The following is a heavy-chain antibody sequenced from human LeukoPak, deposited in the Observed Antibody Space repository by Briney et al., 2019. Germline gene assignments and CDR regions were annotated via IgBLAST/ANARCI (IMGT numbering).Heavy chain of an antibody. CDR1: GFTFSSHA. D-gene: IGHD4-17*01. Sequence: GGSLRLSCAASGFTFSSHAMSWIRQAPGKGLEWVSAISGSGGSTYYADSVKGRFTISRDNSKNTLYLQMNSLRAEDTAVYYCAKGDGDYVFFDYWGQGTLVTVSS. V-gene: IGHV3-23*01. CDR3: AKGDGDYVFFDY. CDR2: ISGSGGST. J-gene: IGHJ4*02.